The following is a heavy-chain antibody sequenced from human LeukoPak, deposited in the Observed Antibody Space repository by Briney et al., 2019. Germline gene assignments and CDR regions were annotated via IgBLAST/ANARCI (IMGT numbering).Heavy chain of an antibody. CDR2: IWYDGSNK. V-gene: IGHV3-33*01. J-gene: IGHJ6*02. Sequence: GGSLRLSCAASGFTFSSYGMHWARQAPGKGLEWVAVIWYDGSNKYYADSVKGRFTISRDNSKNTLYLQMNSLRAEDTAVYYCAREMSAYYYYGMDVWGQGTTVTVSS. CDR3: AREMSAYYYYGMDV. D-gene: IGHD3-3*01. CDR1: GFTFSSYG.